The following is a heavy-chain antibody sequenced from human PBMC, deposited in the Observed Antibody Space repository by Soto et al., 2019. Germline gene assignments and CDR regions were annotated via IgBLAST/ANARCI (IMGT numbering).Heavy chain of an antibody. CDR2: INHSGST. Sequence: QVQLQQWGAGLLKPSETLSLTCAVYGGSFSGYYWSWIRQPPGKGLEWIGEINHSGSTNYNPSLKSQVTISVDTSKNQFSLKLSSVTAADTAVYYCARARIVVVPAARYNWFDPWGQGTLVTVSS. D-gene: IGHD2-2*01. CDR1: GGSFSGYY. J-gene: IGHJ5*02. CDR3: ARARIVVVPAARYNWFDP. V-gene: IGHV4-34*01.